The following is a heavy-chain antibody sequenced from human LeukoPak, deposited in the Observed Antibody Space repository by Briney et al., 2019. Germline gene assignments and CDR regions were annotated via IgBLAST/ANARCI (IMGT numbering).Heavy chain of an antibody. Sequence: SQTLSLTCAISGDSVSSNSAAWNWIRQSPSRGLEWLGRTYYRSKWYNDYAVSVKSRITINPDTSKNQFSLQLNSVTPEDTAVYYCARAVVVVPAATSGPYYYYYMDVWGKGTTVTISS. J-gene: IGHJ6*03. CDR1: GDSVSSNSAA. CDR3: ARAVVVVPAATSGPYYYYYMDV. V-gene: IGHV6-1*01. D-gene: IGHD2-2*01. CDR2: TYYRSKWYN.